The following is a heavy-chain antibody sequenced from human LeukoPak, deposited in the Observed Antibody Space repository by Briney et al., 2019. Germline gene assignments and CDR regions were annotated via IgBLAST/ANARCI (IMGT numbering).Heavy chain of an antibody. CDR3: ARMLVYNSGGEAFDC. CDR1: GFTFSSYA. J-gene: IGHJ4*02. D-gene: IGHD3-10*01. V-gene: IGHV3-7*01. Sequence: GGSLRLSCEASGFTFSSYAMGWVRQAPGRGLEWVANIKVDGSEKYYVDSVKGRFTISRDNAKNSLYLQMNSLRAEDTAVYYCARMLVYNSGGEAFDCWGQGTLVTVSS. CDR2: IKVDGSEK.